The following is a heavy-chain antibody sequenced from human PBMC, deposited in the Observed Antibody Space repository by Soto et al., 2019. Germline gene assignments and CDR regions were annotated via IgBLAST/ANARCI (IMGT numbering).Heavy chain of an antibody. J-gene: IGHJ6*03. Sequence: ETLSLTCTVSGGSISSYYWSWIRQPPGKGLEWIGYIYYSGSTNYNPSLKSRVTISVDTSKNQFSLKLSSVTAADTAVYYCARLIWFGELLHYMDVWGKGTTVTVS. CDR1: GGSISSYY. CDR2: IYYSGST. D-gene: IGHD3-10*01. CDR3: ARLIWFGELLHYMDV. V-gene: IGHV4-59*08.